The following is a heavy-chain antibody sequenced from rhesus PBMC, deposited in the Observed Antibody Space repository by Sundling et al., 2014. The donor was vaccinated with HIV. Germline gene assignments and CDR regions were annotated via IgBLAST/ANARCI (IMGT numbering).Heavy chain of an antibody. V-gene: IGHV4-169*01. Sequence: QLQLQQSGPGLVKPSETLSVTCAVSGGSISSSYWSWIRQAPGKGLEWIGYVSGSGSSTNYNPSLKSRVTLSVDTSKNQFSLNLSSVTAADTAVYYCAKNGQLHHDVWGPGVLVTVSS. CDR1: GGSISSSY. CDR3: AKNGQLHHDV. J-gene: IGHJ5-1*01. D-gene: IGHD5-12*01. CDR2: VSGSGSST.